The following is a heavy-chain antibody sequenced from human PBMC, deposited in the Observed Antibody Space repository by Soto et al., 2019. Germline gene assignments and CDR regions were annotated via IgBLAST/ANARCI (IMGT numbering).Heavy chain of an antibody. J-gene: IGHJ5*02. CDR3: ARDEAYKWNDGGWFDP. Sequence: QVQLVQSGAEVKKPGASVKVSCKASGYTFTSYGISWVRQASGQGLEWMGWISAYNGNTKYAQKLQGRVTMTTDASTSTAYPELRSLRSDATAVYYCARDEAYKWNDGGWFDPWGQGTLVTVSS. CDR2: ISAYNGNT. D-gene: IGHD1-1*01. V-gene: IGHV1-18*01. CDR1: GYTFTSYG.